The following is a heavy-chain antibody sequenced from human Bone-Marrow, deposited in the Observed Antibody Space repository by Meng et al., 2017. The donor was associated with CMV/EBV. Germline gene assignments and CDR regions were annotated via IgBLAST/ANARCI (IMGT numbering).Heavy chain of an antibody. V-gene: IGHV3-7*01. CDR3: ARSLQLGLEFDN. J-gene: IGHJ4*02. CDR2: IKQDGSEK. D-gene: IGHD5-18*01. Sequence: GESLKISCAASGFTFSRFWMTWVRQAPGKGLEWVANIKQDGSEKYYVDSVKGRFTISRDNAENSLYLQMNSLRAEDTAVYYCARSLQLGLEFDNRRQGTRVTVSA. CDR1: GFTFSRFW.